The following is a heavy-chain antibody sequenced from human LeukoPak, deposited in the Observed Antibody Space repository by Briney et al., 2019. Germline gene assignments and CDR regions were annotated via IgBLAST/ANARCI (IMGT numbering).Heavy chain of an antibody. CDR1: GFTFDDYA. J-gene: IGHJ6*02. CDR2: ISWNSGSI. CDR3: AKNAGAYYYYYGMDV. D-gene: IGHD1-26*01. V-gene: IGHV3-9*01. Sequence: GGSLRLSCAASGFTFDDYAMHWVGQAPGKGLEWVSGISWNSGSIGYADSVKGRFTISRDNAKNSLYLQMNSLRAEDTALYYCAKNAGAYYYYYGMDVWGQGTTVTVSS.